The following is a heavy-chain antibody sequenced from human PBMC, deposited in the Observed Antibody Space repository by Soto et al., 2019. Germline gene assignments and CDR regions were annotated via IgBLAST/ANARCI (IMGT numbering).Heavy chain of an antibody. CDR2: INPNGGST. D-gene: IGHD5-12*01. Sequence: QVQLVQSGAEVEKPGASVKISCKASGYSFTSQYVHWVRQAPGQGLEWMGIINPNGGSTTYAQKFPGRVTETRGPVREPGQKGGGGPEAGGKGVFFCARGEGLRPGGGGTEPLDIWGQGTMVTVAS. V-gene: IGHV1-46*01. J-gene: IGHJ3*02. CDR3: ARGEGLRPGGGGTEPLDI. CDR1: GYSFTSQY.